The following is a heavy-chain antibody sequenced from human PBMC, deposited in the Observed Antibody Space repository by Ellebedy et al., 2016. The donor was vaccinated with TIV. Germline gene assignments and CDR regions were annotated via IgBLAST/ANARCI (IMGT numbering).Heavy chain of an antibody. D-gene: IGHD2-2*01. CDR1: GGSISTTGYY. V-gene: IGHV4-39*07. J-gene: IGHJ3*02. CDR3: NVVPAANDAFDI. Sequence: MPSETLSLTCTVSGGSISTTGYYWCWIRQPPGKGLEWIGSIAYSGDTYYNPSLKSRVTISVDTSKNQFSLKLSSVTAADTAVYYCNVVPAANDAFDIWGQGKMVTVSS. CDR2: IAYSGDT.